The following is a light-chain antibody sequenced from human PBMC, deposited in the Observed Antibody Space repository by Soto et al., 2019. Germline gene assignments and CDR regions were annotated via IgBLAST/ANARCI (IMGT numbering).Light chain of an antibody. CDR1: QSLNSL. CDR2: DAS. V-gene: IGKV1-5*01. CDR3: QQYSSYPIT. J-gene: IGKJ4*01. Sequence: DIHMTQSPSTLSASVGDRVTITCRASQSLNSLLAWYQQKPGRAPKLLIYDASTSESGVPSRFSGSGSGTEFTLTIRNLQPDDFATYSCQQYSSYPITFGGGTKVDIK.